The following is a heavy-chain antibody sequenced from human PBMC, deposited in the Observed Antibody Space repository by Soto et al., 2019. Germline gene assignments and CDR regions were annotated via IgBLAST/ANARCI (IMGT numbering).Heavy chain of an antibody. J-gene: IGHJ3*01. Sequence: ASVKVSCKASGGTLSDYAFSWVRQAPGQGLEWMGGIIPIFGSANYAQKLQGRVTVTADESTKTAYMELSSLRSEDTAVYYCARGPRDHFYYDSSDYARSCGAFALWGQGTMVTVSS. V-gene: IGHV1-69*13. CDR1: GGTLSDYA. CDR2: IIPIFGSA. D-gene: IGHD3-22*01. CDR3: ARGPRDHFYYDSSDYARSCGAFAL.